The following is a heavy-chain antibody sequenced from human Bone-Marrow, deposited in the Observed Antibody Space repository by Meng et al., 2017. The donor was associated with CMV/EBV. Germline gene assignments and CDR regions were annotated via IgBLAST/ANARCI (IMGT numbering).Heavy chain of an antibody. J-gene: IGHJ6*02. CDR1: GGTFNIYT. Sequence: SVKVSCKASGGTFNIYTINWVRQAPGQGLEWMGGIIPIFATAKYAQKFQGRVTIITDESTSTAYMELSSLRSEDTAVYYCARGAGENTYYYDSSGSTYYYYYGMNVWGQGNTVTVYS. V-gene: IGHV1-69*05. D-gene: IGHD3-22*01. CDR3: ARGAGENTYYYDSSGSTYYYYYGMNV. CDR2: IIPIFATA.